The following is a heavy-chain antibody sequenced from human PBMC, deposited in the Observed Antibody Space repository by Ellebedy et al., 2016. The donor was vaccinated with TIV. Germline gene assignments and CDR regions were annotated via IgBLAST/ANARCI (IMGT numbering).Heavy chain of an antibody. CDR1: GFTFRSYG. CDR2: ISSSSNTI. D-gene: IGHD6-13*01. V-gene: IGHV3-48*01. Sequence: GGSLRLSCATSGFTFRSYGMNWVRQAPGKGLEWISYISSSSNTIYYADSVKGRFTISRDTSKNTLYLHMSKLTADDTAVYYCVGRPAAGTSPFEYWGHGTLVAVSS. CDR3: VGRPAAGTSPFEY. J-gene: IGHJ4*01.